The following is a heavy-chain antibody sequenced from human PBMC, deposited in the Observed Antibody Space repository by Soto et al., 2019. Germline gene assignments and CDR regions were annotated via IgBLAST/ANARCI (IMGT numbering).Heavy chain of an antibody. V-gene: IGHV3-30-3*01. J-gene: IGHJ6*02. CDR1: GFTFSSYA. Sequence: QVQLVESGGGVVQPGRSLRLSCAASGFTFSSYAMNWVRQAPGKGLEWVAVISSDGSNKYYADSVKGRFTISRDNSKNTLYLQMNSLRAEDTAVYYCERDGRQLVDYWYGMDFWGQGTTVTVSS. CDR3: ERDGRQLVDYWYGMDF. CDR2: ISSDGSNK. D-gene: IGHD6-13*01.